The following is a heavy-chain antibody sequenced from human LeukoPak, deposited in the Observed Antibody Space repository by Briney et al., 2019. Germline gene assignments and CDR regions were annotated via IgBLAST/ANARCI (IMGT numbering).Heavy chain of an antibody. J-gene: IGHJ4*02. D-gene: IGHD3-10*01. CDR2: IYYSGST. CDR1: GGSMSSYY. V-gene: IGHV4-59*08. Sequence: SETLSLTCTVSGGSMSSYYWSWIRQPPGKGLEWIGYIYYSGSTNYNPSLKSRVTISVDTSKNQFSLKLSSVTAADTAVYYCARHWYYYGSGSYVDYYDYWGQGTLVTVSS. CDR3: ARHWYYYGSGSYVDYYDY.